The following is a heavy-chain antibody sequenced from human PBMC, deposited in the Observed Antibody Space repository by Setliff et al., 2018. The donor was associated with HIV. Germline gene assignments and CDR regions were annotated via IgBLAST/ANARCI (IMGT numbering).Heavy chain of an antibody. CDR1: NGSIRSSDYY. CDR2: VFYSGRA. D-gene: IGHD3-10*01. CDR3: ARHRVITGSFDS. Sequence: PSETLSLTCTVSNGSIRSSDYYWGWIRQPPGKGLEWIGSVFYSGRAYYNPSLKSRVTISVDTSKNQFSLRVNSVTAADTAVFYCARHRVITGSFDSWGQGTLVTVS. V-gene: IGHV4-39*01. J-gene: IGHJ4*02.